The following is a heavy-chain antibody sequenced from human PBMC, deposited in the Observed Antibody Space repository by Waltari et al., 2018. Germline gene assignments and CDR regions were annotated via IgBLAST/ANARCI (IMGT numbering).Heavy chain of an antibody. Sequence: EVQLVESGGGLVQPGWSLSLSCGGTGFTLSSFWMSWVRQAPGKGRDGVANMNRDGSETYYVDSVKGRFTISRDNAKNSLYLEMNTLRVEDTAIYYCARLSSSWNEKGAFDIWGQGTMVTVSS. CDR1: GFTLSSFW. V-gene: IGHV3-7*01. CDR2: MNRDGSET. J-gene: IGHJ3*02. D-gene: IGHD6-13*01. CDR3: ARLSSSWNEKGAFDI.